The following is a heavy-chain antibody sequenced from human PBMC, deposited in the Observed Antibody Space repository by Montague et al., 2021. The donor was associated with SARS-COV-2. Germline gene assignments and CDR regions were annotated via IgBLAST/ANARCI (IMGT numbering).Heavy chain of an antibody. D-gene: IGHD2-2*01. CDR3: ALVPYRLLFVPRYYGMDV. Sequence: SETLSLTCAVYGGSLSGYYWSWIRQPPGEGLEWIAEISHSGSTSYNPSLKSRVTISVDTSKNQYSLELSSATAADTAVYYCALVPYRLLFVPRYYGMDVWGQGTTVTVSS. J-gene: IGHJ6*02. V-gene: IGHV4-34*01. CDR2: ISHSGST. CDR1: GGSLSGYY.